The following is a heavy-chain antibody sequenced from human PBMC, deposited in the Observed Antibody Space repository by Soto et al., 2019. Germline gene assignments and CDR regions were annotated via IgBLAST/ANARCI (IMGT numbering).Heavy chain of an antibody. CDR2: IIPLSGII. V-gene: IGHV1-69*01. D-gene: IGHD1-26*01. Sequence: QVQLVQSGAEVKKPGSSVKVSCKASGGTFSNYAISWVRQAPGQGLEWMGGIIPLSGIINYAQNFHGRVTITADESTTTAYMELSSLRSEDTAIYYCVRELRTPFYSGWPNWFDPWGQGTLVTASS. CDR1: GGTFSNYA. CDR3: VRELRTPFYSGWPNWFDP. J-gene: IGHJ5*02.